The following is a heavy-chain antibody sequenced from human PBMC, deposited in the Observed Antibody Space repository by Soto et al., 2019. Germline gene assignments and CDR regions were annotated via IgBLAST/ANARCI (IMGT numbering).Heavy chain of an antibody. Sequence: PGESLKISCKGSGYSFTNYWIGWVHQMPGKGLEWMGIIYPGDSDTRYSPSFQGQVTISADKSISTVYLQWSSLKASDTAMYYCGRPGYGELKYFDYWGQGTLVTVSS. V-gene: IGHV5-51*07. D-gene: IGHD4-17*01. CDR3: GRPGYGELKYFDY. J-gene: IGHJ4*02. CDR1: GYSFTNYW. CDR2: IYPGDSDT.